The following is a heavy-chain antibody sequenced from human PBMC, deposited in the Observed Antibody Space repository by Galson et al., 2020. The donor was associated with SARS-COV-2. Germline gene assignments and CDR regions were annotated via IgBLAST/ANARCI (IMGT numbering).Heavy chain of an antibody. CDR1: GGSFSGHY. J-gene: IGHJ4*02. D-gene: IGHD3-22*01. Sequence: SETLSLRCAVYGGSFSGHYWSWIRQSPGKGLEWIGEITQSGSVNYTPSLKSRVTISADTSKNQFSLELRSVTAADTAIYYCARGLLQTTMVIVVYTSASFHFDTWGQGTLVSVSS. V-gene: IGHV4-34*01. CDR3: ARGLLQTTMVIVVYTSASFHFDT. CDR2: ITQSGSV.